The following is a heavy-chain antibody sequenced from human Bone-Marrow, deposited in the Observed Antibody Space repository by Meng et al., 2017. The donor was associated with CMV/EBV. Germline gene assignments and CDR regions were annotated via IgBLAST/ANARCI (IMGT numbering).Heavy chain of an antibody. CDR3: ASRYCSSTSCYYYWYFDL. CDR1: GGSFSGYY. CDR2: INHSGST. D-gene: IGHD2-2*01. J-gene: IGHJ2*01. Sequence: SETLSLTCAVYGGSFSGYYWSWIRQPPGKGLEWIGEINHSGSTNYNPSLKSRVTISVDTSKNQFSLKLSSVTAADTAVYYCASRYCSSTSCYYYWYFDLWGRGTLVTVSS. V-gene: IGHV4-34*01.